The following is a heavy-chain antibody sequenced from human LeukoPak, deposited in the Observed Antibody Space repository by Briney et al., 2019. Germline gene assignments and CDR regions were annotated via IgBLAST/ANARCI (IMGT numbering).Heavy chain of an antibody. D-gene: IGHD4-17*01. V-gene: IGHV4-4*07. CDR3: ARSDYGDYIYYFDY. J-gene: IGHJ4*02. Sequence: SETLSLTCTVSGGSISSYYWSWIRQPAGKGLEWIGSIYHSGSTYYNPSLKSRVTISVDTSKNQFSLKLSSVTAADTAVYYCARSDYGDYIYYFDYWGQGTLVTVSS. CDR1: GGSISSYY. CDR2: IYHSGST.